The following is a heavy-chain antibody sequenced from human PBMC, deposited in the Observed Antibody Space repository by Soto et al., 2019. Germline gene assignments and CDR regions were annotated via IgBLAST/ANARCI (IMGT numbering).Heavy chain of an antibody. V-gene: IGHV3-23*01. CDR2: ISGRGGST. D-gene: IGHD2-2*01. Sequence: EVQLLESGGGLVQPGGSLRLSCAASGFTFSSYAMSWVRQAPGKGLEWVSAISGRGGSTYYADSVKGRFTIYRDNSKNTLYLQMNSLRAEDTAVYYCARYQLLPHYYYYGMDVWGQGTTVTVSS. CDR3: ARYQLLPHYYYYGMDV. CDR1: GFTFSSYA. J-gene: IGHJ6*02.